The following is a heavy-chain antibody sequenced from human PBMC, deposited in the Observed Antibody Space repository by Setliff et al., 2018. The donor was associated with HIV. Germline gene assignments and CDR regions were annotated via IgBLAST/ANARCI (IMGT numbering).Heavy chain of an antibody. D-gene: IGHD3-22*01. CDR3: ARPYDSLYG. CDR1: GGSISTPTYY. J-gene: IGHJ4*02. Sequence: PSETLSLTCTVSGGSISTPTYYWGWIRQPPGKGLEWITTVYYSGSTYYNPSLQSRLTISADTSKNQFYLKLTSVTAADTAIYYCARPYDSLYGWGQGVLVTVSS. V-gene: IGHV4-39*01. CDR2: VYYSGST.